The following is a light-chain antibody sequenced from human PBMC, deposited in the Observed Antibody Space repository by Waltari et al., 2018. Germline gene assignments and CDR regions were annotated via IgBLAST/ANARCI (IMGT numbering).Light chain of an antibody. CDR3: QQYNDWPLT. Sequence: EIVMTQSPIILSVSPGERATLSCRASHSVGPHLAWYQQGPGQPPRLVIFAASTRATGVPVRFSGSGSGTEFTLTISSLQSEDFAVYYCQQYNDWPLTFGGGT. CDR1: HSVGPH. V-gene: IGKV3-15*01. CDR2: AAS. J-gene: IGKJ4*01.